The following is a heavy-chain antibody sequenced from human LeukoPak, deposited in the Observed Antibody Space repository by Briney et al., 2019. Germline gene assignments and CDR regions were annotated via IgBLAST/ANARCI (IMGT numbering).Heavy chain of an antibody. CDR3: ARGDSSGYGPDH. D-gene: IGHD3-22*01. Sequence: PPGGSLGLSCAASGFTFSSYEINWVRQAPGKGLEWVSYISSSSTIYYADSVKGRFTISRDNAKNSLYLQMNSLRDEDTAVYYCARGDSSGYGPDHWGQGTLVTVSS. J-gene: IGHJ5*02. CDR1: GFTFSSYE. CDR2: ISSSSTI. V-gene: IGHV3-48*02.